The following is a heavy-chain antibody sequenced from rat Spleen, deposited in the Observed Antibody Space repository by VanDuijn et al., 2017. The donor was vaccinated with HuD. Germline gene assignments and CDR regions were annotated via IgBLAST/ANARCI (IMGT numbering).Heavy chain of an antibody. J-gene: IGHJ2*01. CDR3: TTDSYYSYFDY. V-gene: IGHV5-19*01. CDR1: GITFSKYG. Sequence: EVELVESGGGLVQPGRSMKLSCAVSGITFSKYGMVWVRQAPTKGLEWVASISTSGDSTYYRDSVKGRFTISRDNAKSILYLQVDSLRSEDTATYFCTTDSYYSYFDYWGQGVMVTVSS. D-gene: IGHD1-1*01. CDR2: ISTSGDST.